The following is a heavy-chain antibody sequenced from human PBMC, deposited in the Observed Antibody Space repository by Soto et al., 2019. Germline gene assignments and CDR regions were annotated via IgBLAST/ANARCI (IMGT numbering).Heavy chain of an antibody. V-gene: IGHV3-30-3*01. CDR1: GFTFSSYA. J-gene: IGHJ3*02. D-gene: IGHD3-9*01. Sequence: LWGSLRLSCAASGFTFSSYAMHWVRQAPGKGLEWVAVISYDGSNKYYADSVKGRFTISRDNSKNTLYLQMNSLRAEDTAVYYCARGMTGNAFDIWGQGTMVTVSS. CDR3: ARGMTGNAFDI. CDR2: ISYDGSNK.